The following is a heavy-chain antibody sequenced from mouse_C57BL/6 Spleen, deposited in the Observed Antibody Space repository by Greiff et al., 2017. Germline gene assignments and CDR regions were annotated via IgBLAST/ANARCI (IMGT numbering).Heavy chain of an antibody. V-gene: IGHV1-61*01. D-gene: IGHD2-3*01. CDR1: GYTFTSYW. CDR3: ARAYDGYYNYFDY. J-gene: IGHJ2*01. Sequence: VQLQQPGAELVRPGSSVKLSCKASGYTFTSYWMDWVKQRPGQGLEWIGNIYPSDSETHYNQKFKDKATLTVDKSSSTAYMQLSSLTSEDSAVYYCARAYDGYYNYFDYWGQGTTLTVSS. CDR2: IYPSDSET.